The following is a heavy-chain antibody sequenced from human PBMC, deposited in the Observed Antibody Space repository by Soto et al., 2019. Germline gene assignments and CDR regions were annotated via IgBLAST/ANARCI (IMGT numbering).Heavy chain of an antibody. J-gene: IGHJ4*02. Sequence: VQLLESGGGLVQPGGSLRLSCAASGFSFSSYAMSWVRQAPGKGLEWVATIKQDGSEKYYVDSVKGRFTISRDKAKNSLDLQMNSLRAEDTAVYHCARGGTSMIVVGAFDDWGQGTLVTVSS. V-gene: IGHV3-7*01. CDR1: GFSFSSYA. CDR2: IKQDGSEK. D-gene: IGHD3-22*01. CDR3: ARGGTSMIVVGAFDD.